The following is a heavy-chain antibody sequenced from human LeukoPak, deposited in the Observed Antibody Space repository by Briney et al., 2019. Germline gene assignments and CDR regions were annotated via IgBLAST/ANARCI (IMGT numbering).Heavy chain of an antibody. CDR3: ARDMRDYMDYYYSSMDV. CDR1: GFTFSSYS. J-gene: IGHJ6*03. V-gene: IGHV3-21*01. CDR2: ISSSSSYM. D-gene: IGHD4-11*01. Sequence: PGGSLRLSCAASGFTFSSYSMNWVRQAPGKGLEWVSSISSSSSYMYYADSVKGRFTISRDNAKNSLHLQMNSLRAEDTAVYYCARDMRDYMDYYYSSMDVWGKGTTVTVSS.